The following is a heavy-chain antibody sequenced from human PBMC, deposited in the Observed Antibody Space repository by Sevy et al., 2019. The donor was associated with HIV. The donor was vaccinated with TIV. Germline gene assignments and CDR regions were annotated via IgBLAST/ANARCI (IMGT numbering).Heavy chain of an antibody. V-gene: IGHV3-20*04. CDR3: VRAFSATYSAYFDY. J-gene: IGHJ4*02. Sequence: GGSLRLSCAGSGVTTEDYGMNWVRQVPGKGLEWVSGIYWNGGSTAYADSVKGRFTISRDNAKRSLYMQTNSPSVDDTALYYCVRAFSATYSAYFDYWGQGALVTVSS. CDR2: IYWNGGST. D-gene: IGHD1-26*01. CDR1: GVTTEDYG.